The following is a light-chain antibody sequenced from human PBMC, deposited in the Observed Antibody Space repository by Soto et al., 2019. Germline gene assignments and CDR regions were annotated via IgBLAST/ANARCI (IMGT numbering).Light chain of an antibody. J-gene: IGLJ2*01. CDR3: SSYTTNNGHV. CDR2: EVF. CDR1: SNDVGAFDY. Sequence: QSALTQPASVSASPGQSISISCTGTSNDVGAFDYVSWYQQHPGKAPKLIIFEVFNRPSGVSTRFSGSKSGSTASLTISGLQAEDEADYFCSSYTTNNGHVFGGGTKVTVL. V-gene: IGLV2-14*01.